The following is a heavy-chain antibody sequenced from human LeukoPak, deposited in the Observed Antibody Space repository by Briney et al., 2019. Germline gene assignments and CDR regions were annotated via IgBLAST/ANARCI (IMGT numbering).Heavy chain of an antibody. Sequence: TSETLSLTCTVSGGSISSGDYYWSWIRQPPGKGLEWIGYIYYSGSTYYNPSLKSRVTISVDTSKNQFSLKLSSVTAADTAVYYCARDNYIAAGPNWFDPWGQGTLVTVSS. CDR3: ARDNYIAAGPNWFDP. CDR1: GGSISSGDYY. J-gene: IGHJ5*02. V-gene: IGHV4-30-4*02. D-gene: IGHD4-11*01. CDR2: IYYSGST.